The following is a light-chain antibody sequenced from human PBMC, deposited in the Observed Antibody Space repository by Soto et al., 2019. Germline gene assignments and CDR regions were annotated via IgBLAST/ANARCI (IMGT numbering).Light chain of an antibody. J-gene: IGLJ2*01. CDR3: SSYTGSNINTVV. Sequence: QSVLTQPASVSGSPGQSITISCTGTSSDIGKYNYVSWFQQHPAKAPKLIIFEVSTRPSGVSNRFSGSKSGNTASLTISGLQAEDGADYYCSSYTGSNINTVVFGGGTKLTVL. V-gene: IGLV2-14*01. CDR1: SSDIGKYNY. CDR2: EVS.